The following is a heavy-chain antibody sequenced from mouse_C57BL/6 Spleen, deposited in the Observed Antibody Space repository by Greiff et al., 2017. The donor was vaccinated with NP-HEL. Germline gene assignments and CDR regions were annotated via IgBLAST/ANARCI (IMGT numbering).Heavy chain of an antibody. J-gene: IGHJ4*01. CDR1: GYSITSGYY. V-gene: IGHV3-6*01. CDR2: ISYDGSN. CDR3: ARGGYGSYY. Sequence: ESGPGLVKPSQSLSLTCSVTGYSITSGYYWNWIRQFPGNKLEWMGYISYDGSNNYNPSLKNRISITRDTSKNQFFLKLNSVTTEDTATYYCARGGYGSYYWGQGTSVTVSS. D-gene: IGHD1-1*01.